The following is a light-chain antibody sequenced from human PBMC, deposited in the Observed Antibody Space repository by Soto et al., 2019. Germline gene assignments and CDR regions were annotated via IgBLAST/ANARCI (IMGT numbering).Light chain of an antibody. CDR1: QSLLYSSNNKNY. Sequence: DIVMTQSPDSLAVSLGERATINCRSSQSLLYSSNNKNYLAWYQQKPGQPPKLLIYWASTRESGVPDRFSGSWSGTDFTLIISSLQAEDVAVYYCQQCYSTPWTFGQGTKVEIK. CDR2: WAS. V-gene: IGKV4-1*01. CDR3: QQCYSTPWT. J-gene: IGKJ1*01.